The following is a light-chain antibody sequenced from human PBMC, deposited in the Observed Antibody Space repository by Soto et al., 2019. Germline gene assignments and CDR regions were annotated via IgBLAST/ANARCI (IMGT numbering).Light chain of an antibody. CDR3: SSYTSSNTVI. Sequence: QSALTQPASVSGSPGQSITISCTGTSSDVGGYNYISWYQQHPGKAPKFIIYDVRNRPSGVSNRFSGSRSGNTASLTISGLQAEDEADYYCSSYTSSNTVIFSGGTKLTVL. CDR1: SSDVGGYNY. J-gene: IGLJ2*01. CDR2: DVR. V-gene: IGLV2-14*03.